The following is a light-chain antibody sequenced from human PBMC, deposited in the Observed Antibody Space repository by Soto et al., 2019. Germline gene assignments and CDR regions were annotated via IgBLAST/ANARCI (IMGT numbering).Light chain of an antibody. CDR1: QSVDIR. J-gene: IGKJ1*01. CDR3: QHSTAWPAT. V-gene: IGKV3-11*01. Sequence: EVVLTQSPATLSLSPGERATLSCRARQSVDIRLAWYQQKPGQAPRLLIYDASTRATGIPARFSGSGAGTDFALTITSLEPEEFAVYYCQHSTAWPATFGQGTPVAIK. CDR2: DAS.